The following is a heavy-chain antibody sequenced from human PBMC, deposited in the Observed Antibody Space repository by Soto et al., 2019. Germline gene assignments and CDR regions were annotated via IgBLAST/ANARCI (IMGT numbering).Heavy chain of an antibody. CDR3: AKLRGLYNDFWSGLIDP. Sequence: GGSLRLSCAASGFTFSNYAMNWVRQAPGKGLEWVSGITGSGDSTYYADSVKGRFTISRDNSKKTLYLQMNSLRADDTAVYYCAKLRGLYNDFWSGLIDPWGQGTLVTVSS. V-gene: IGHV3-23*01. D-gene: IGHD3-3*01. CDR1: GFTFSNYA. CDR2: ITGSGDST. J-gene: IGHJ5*02.